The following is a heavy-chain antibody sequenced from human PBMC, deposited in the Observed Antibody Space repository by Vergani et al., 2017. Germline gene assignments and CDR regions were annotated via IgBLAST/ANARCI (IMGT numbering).Heavy chain of an antibody. CDR1: GYSFTSYW. Sequence: EVQLVQSGAEVKTPGESLKISCKGSGYSFTSYWIGWVRQMPGKGLEWMGIIYPGDSDTRYSPSFQGQVTISADKSLSTAYRQWSSLKASDTAMYYCARHKDRGYCSSTICYTIGYTGWFDPWGQGTLVTVSS. V-gene: IGHV5-51*01. CDR2: IYPGDSDT. D-gene: IGHD2-2*02. J-gene: IGHJ5*02. CDR3: ARHKDRGYCSSTICYTIGYTGWFDP.